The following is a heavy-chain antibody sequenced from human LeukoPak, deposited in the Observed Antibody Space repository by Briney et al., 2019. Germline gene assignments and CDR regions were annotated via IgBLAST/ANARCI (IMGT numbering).Heavy chain of an antibody. Sequence: PSETLSLTCTVSSDSIFSSHYYWGWIRQPPGKGLEWIGSIYYSGSTYYNSSLKRRVTISVDTSKNQFSLKLSSLTAADTAVYYCARAAYCGGDCYLFDYWGQGTLVTVFS. V-gene: IGHV4-39*01. CDR2: IYYSGST. D-gene: IGHD2-21*02. CDR1: SDSIFSSHYY. CDR3: ARAAYCGGDCYLFDY. J-gene: IGHJ4*02.